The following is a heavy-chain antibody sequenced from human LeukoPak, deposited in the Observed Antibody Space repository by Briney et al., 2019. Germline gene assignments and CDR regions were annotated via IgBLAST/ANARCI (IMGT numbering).Heavy chain of an antibody. CDR3: ARVLWVQNYYYGMDV. V-gene: IGHV3-7*04. CDR1: GFTFSSNW. D-gene: IGHD3-16*01. J-gene: IGHJ6*02. CDR2: IKLDGEK. Sequence: GGSLRLSCAVSGFTFSSNWINWVRQAPGRGLEWVASIKLDGEKYYVDSVKGRFTISRDNAKNSLYLQMNSLRAEDTAVYYCARVLWVQNYYYGMDVWGQGTTVTASS.